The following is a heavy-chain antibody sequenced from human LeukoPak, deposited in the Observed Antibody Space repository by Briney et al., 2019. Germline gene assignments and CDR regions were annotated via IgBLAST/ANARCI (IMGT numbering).Heavy chain of an antibody. CDR2: INPSGGST. CDR1: GYTFTSYY. Sequence: ASVKVSCKASGYTFTSYYMHWVRQAPGQGLEWMGIINPSGGSTSYAQKFQGRVTMTRDTSTSTVYMELSSLRSEDTAVYYCARTPVEDIVVVPAATYFDYWGQGTLVTVSS. CDR3: ARTPVEDIVVVPAATYFDY. J-gene: IGHJ4*02. D-gene: IGHD2-2*01. V-gene: IGHV1-46*01.